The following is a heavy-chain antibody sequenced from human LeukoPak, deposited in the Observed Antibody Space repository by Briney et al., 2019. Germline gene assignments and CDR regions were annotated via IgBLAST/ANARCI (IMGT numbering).Heavy chain of an antibody. V-gene: IGHV4-39*07. Sequence: SETLSLTCTVSGGSISSSSYYWGWIRQPPGKGLEWIGSIYYSGSTYYNPSLKSRVTISVDTSKNQFSLKLSSVTAADTAVYYCARGSSSGWYEVFFDYWGQGTLVTVSS. CDR1: GGSISSSSYY. J-gene: IGHJ4*02. CDR3: ARGSSSGWYEVFFDY. CDR2: IYYSGST. D-gene: IGHD6-19*01.